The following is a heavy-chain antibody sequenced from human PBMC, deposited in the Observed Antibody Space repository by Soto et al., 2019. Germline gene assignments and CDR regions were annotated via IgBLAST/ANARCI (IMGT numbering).Heavy chain of an antibody. D-gene: IGHD2-15*01. Sequence: EVQLVESGGGLVEPGRSLRLSCMASGFTFRHYAISWFRQAPGEGRQWVRFIRSNIYAGTTEYAASVEGRFTISRDDSNTIAYLQMNSLKIEDTGVYYCTRVSPDCSDGSCYPLNWGQGTLVTVSS. CDR1: GFTFRHYA. CDR2: IRSNIYAGTT. J-gene: IGHJ4*02. V-gene: IGHV3-49*03. CDR3: TRVSPDCSDGSCYPLN.